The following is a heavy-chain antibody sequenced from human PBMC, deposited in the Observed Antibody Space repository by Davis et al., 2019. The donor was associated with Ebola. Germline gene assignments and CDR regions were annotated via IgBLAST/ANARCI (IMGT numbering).Heavy chain of an antibody. J-gene: IGHJ6*02. V-gene: IGHV4-59*02. Sequence: SETLSLTCTVSGGSVSGYYWSWIRQSPGKGLEWIGYMYYSGGTKYNPSLKSRVSMSLDRSKNQFSLTLRSVTAADTAVYYCAREVGYYGMDVWGQGTTVTVSS. CDR2: MYYSGGT. CDR1: GGSVSGYY. CDR3: AREVGYYGMDV. D-gene: IGHD1-26*01.